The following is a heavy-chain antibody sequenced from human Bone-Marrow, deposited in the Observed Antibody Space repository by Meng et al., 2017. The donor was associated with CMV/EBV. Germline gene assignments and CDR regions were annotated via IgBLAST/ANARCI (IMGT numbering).Heavy chain of an antibody. J-gene: IGHJ4*02. CDR2: ISYDGSNK. CDR3: ARDATHIVVLPAASSFDY. Sequence: GESLKISCAASGFTFSSYAMHWVRQAPGKGLEWVAVISYDGSNKCYADSVKGRFTISRDSSKNTLYLQMNSLRAEDTAVYYCARDATHIVVLPAASSFDYWGQGTLVTVSS. V-gene: IGHV3-30*04. D-gene: IGHD2-2*01. CDR1: GFTFSSYA.